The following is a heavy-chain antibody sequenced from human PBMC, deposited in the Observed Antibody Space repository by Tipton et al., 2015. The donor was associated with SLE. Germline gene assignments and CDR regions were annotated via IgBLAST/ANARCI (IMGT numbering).Heavy chain of an antibody. V-gene: IGHV3-48*01. Sequence: SLRLSCAASGFTFSSYTMNWVRQAPGKGLEWVSYIISSSGTIYYADSVKGRFTISRDNAKNSLYLQMNSLTAEDTAVYYCAKDRQQQLAIFDYWGQGTLVPVSS. J-gene: IGHJ4*02. CDR2: IISSSGTI. CDR1: GFTFSSYT. CDR3: AKDRQQQLAIFDY. D-gene: IGHD6-13*01.